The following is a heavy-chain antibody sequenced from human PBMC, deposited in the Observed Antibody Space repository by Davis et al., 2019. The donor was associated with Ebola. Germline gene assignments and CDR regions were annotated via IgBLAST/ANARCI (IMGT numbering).Heavy chain of an antibody. CDR1: GFTFSSYG. CDR3: AAGSSGWYYFDY. Sequence: PGGSLRLSCAASGFTFSSYGMHWVRQAPGKGLEWVAVIWYDGSNKYYADSVKGRFTISRDNSKNTLYLQMNSLRAEDTAVYYCAAGSSGWYYFDYWGQGTLVTVSS. CDR2: IWYDGSNK. J-gene: IGHJ4*02. D-gene: IGHD6-19*01. V-gene: IGHV3-33*01.